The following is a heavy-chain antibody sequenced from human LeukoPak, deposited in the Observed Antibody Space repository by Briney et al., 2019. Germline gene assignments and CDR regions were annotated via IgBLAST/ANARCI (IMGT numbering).Heavy chain of an antibody. D-gene: IGHD3-10*01. CDR3: ARSTSVHYLFDY. J-gene: IGHJ4*02. V-gene: IGHV5-51*01. Sequence: GESLKISCKGSGYSFISYSIGWVRQMPGKGLEWMGIIYAGDSDTRYSPSFQGQVTMSVDTSITTAYLQCSSLKASDTAMYFCARSTSVHYLFDYWGRGTLVTVSS. CDR1: GYSFISYS. CDR2: IYAGDSDT.